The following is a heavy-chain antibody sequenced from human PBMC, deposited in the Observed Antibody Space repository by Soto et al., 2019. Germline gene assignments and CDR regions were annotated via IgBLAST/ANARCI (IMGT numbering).Heavy chain of an antibody. J-gene: IGHJ4*02. V-gene: IGHV3-23*01. D-gene: IGHD3-3*01. CDR2: ISGSGGST. CDR3: AKDEDTIFGHYFDY. CDR1: GFTFSSYA. Sequence: GGSLSLSCAASGFTFSSYAMSWVRQAPGKGLEWVSAISGSGGSTYYADSVKGRFTISRDNSKNTLYLQMNSLRAEDTAVYYCAKDEDTIFGHYFDYWGQGTLVTAPQ.